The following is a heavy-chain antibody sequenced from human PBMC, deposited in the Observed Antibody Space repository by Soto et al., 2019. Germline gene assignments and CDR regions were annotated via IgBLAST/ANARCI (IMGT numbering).Heavy chain of an antibody. Sequence: QLHLQESGPGLLKPSETLSPTCTVSGGSISSSAYYWGWIRQPPGKRLEWIASISYSGSTYYNPSLKSRVTISVDTSKNQFSLKLRSMTAADTAVYYCARQVEVTYFDYWGQGTLVTVSS. V-gene: IGHV4-39*01. D-gene: IGHD1-1*01. CDR3: ARQVEVTYFDY. J-gene: IGHJ4*02. CDR1: GGSISSSAYY. CDR2: ISYSGST.